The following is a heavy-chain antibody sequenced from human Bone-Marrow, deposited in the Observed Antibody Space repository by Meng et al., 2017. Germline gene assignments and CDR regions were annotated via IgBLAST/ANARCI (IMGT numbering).Heavy chain of an antibody. CDR3: AKDRAYDFWSGAHAFDI. V-gene: IGHV3-9*03. D-gene: IGHD3-3*01. Sequence: SLKISCAASGFTLDDCAMHWVRQAPGKGLEWVSGINWNSGSIGYADSVKGRFTISRDNAQNSLYLQMNSLRADDMALYYCAKDRAYDFWSGAHAFDIWGQGTMVTVSS. CDR1: GFTLDDCA. CDR2: INWNSGSI. J-gene: IGHJ3*02.